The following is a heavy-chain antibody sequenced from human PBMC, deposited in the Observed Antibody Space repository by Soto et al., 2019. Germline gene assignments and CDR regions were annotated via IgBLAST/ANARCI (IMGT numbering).Heavy chain of an antibody. Sequence: SVKVSCKASGGTFSSYTISWVRQAPGQGLEWMGRIIPILGIANYAQKFQGRVTITADKSTSTAYMELSSLRSEDTAVYYCARDIPGYSSSWYGQNWFDPWGQGTLVTVSS. J-gene: IGHJ5*02. CDR3: ARDIPGYSSSWYGQNWFDP. CDR1: GGTFSSYT. CDR2: IIPILGIA. V-gene: IGHV1-69*04. D-gene: IGHD6-13*01.